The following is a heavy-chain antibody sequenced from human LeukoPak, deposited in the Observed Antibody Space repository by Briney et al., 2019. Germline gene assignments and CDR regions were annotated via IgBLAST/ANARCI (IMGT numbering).Heavy chain of an antibody. J-gene: IGHJ5*02. V-gene: IGHV4-34*01. CDR2: INHSGST. Sequence: NSSETLSLTCTVYGGSFSGYYWSWIRQPPGKGLEWIGEINHSGSTNYNPSLKSRVTISVDTSKNQFSLKLSSVTAADTAVYYCARAFRYCSSTSCYYLGPAKAYNWFDPWGQGTLVTVSS. CDR1: GGSFSGYY. D-gene: IGHD2-2*01. CDR3: ARAFRYCSSTSCYYLGPAKAYNWFDP.